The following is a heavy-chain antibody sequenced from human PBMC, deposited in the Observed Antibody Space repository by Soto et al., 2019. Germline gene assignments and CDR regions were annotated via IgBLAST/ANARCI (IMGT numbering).Heavy chain of an antibody. D-gene: IGHD3-3*01. CDR3: AKAGRPYYDLWSENRFDP. Sequence: PGGSLRLSCAASGFTFTSYAMTWVRQAPGKGLEWVSSISGSGGATYYADSVKGRFTISRDDSKSTLYLQMNSLRAEDTALYYCAKAGRPYYDLWSENRFDPWGQGTLVTAPQ. CDR2: ISGSGGAT. CDR1: GFTFTSYA. V-gene: IGHV3-23*01. J-gene: IGHJ5*02.